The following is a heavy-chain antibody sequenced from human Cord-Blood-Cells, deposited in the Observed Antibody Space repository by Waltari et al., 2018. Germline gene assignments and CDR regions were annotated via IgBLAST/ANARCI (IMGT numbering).Heavy chain of an antibody. V-gene: IGHV4-59*01. D-gene: IGHD2-21*02. CDR3: ARAEPTAILDY. CDR1: GGSISSYY. Sequence: QVQLQESGPGLVKPSETLSITCPVSGGSISSYYWRWIRQPPGKGLEWIGYIYYSGSTNYNPSLKSRVTISVDTSKNQFSLKLSSVTAADTAVYYCARAEPTAILDYWGQGTLVTVSS. J-gene: IGHJ4*02. CDR2: IYYSGST.